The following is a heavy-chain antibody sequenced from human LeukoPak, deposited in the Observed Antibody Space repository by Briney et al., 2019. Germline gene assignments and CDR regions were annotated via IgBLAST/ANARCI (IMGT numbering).Heavy chain of an antibody. V-gene: IGHV3-7*01. D-gene: IGHD2-15*01. CDR3: ARSPRYCGGGSCFREYFQH. J-gene: IGHJ1*01. CDR2: IKQDGSEK. Sequence: GSLILSRAASGFTFSSYAMSWVRQAPGKGLEWVANIKQDGSEKYYVDSVKGRFTISRDNAKNSLYLQMNSLRAEDTAVYYCARSPRYCGGGSCFREYFQHWGQGTLVTVSS. CDR1: GFTFSSYA.